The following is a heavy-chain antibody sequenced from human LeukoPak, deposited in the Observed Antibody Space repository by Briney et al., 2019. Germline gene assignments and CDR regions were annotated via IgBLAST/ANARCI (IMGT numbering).Heavy chain of an antibody. D-gene: IGHD1-26*01. CDR3: ARERRSGSYPSGSFDY. Sequence: GASVKVSCKASGYTFTSYYMHWVRQAPGQGLEWMGIINPSGGSTSYAQKLQGRVTMTTDTSTSTAYMELRSLRSDDTAVYYCARERRSGSYPSGSFDYWGQGTLVTVSS. V-gene: IGHV1-46*01. CDR1: GYTFTSYY. J-gene: IGHJ4*02. CDR2: INPSGGST.